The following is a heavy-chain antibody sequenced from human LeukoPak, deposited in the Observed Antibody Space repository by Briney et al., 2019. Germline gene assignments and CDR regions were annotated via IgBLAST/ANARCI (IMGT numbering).Heavy chain of an antibody. CDR3: VRDVGQLRSDY. D-gene: IGHD2-2*01. CDR1: GYSISNDYF. CDR2: ISHSGNT. Sequence: SETLSLTCVVSGYSISNDYFWGWIRQVPGKGLEWIGTISHSGNTYYKPSLKSRVTISLDTSKNQFSLKLSSVTAADTAVYYCVRDVGQLRSDYWAREPWSPSPQ. V-gene: IGHV4-38-2*02. J-gene: IGHJ4*02.